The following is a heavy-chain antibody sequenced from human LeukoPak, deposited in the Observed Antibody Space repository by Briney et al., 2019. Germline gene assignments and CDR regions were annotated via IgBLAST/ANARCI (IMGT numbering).Heavy chain of an antibody. D-gene: IGHD3-10*01. J-gene: IGHJ4*02. CDR1: GYTFTSCG. CDR2: ISAYNGNT. CDR3: ARDLDGSGSYYTDY. Sequence: GASVKVSCKASGYTFTSCGTSWVRQAPGQGLEWMGWISAYNGNTNYVQNLQGRVTMTTDTSTSTAYMELRSLRSDDTAVYYCARDLDGSGSYYTDYWGQGTLVTASS. V-gene: IGHV1-18*01.